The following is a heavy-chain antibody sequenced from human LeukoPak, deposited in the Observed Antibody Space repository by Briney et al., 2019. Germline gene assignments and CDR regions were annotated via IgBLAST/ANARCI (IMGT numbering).Heavy chain of an antibody. CDR2: ISGSGGST. D-gene: IGHD1-26*01. CDR1: GFNFANHA. J-gene: IGHJ4*02. V-gene: IGHV3-23*01. Sequence: GGSLRLSCAASGFNFANHAMSWVRQTPGKGLEWVSAISGSGGSTYYADSVKGRFTISRDNSKNTLYLQMNSLRAEDTAVYYCAKDRYSGSYLYYFDYWGQGTLVTVSS. CDR3: AKDRYSGSYLYYFDY.